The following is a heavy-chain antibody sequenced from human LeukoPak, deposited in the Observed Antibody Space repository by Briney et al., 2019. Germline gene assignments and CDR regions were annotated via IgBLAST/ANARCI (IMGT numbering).Heavy chain of an antibody. D-gene: IGHD6-19*01. V-gene: IGHV4-30-4*01. J-gene: IGHJ4*02. CDR1: GGSISSGDYY. Sequence: SETLSLTCTVSGGSISSGDYYWSWIRQPPGKGLEWIGYIYYSGSTYYNPSLKSRVTISVDTYKNQFSLKLSSVTAADTAVYYCARAPGGSGWPYYFDYWGQGTLVTVSS. CDR2: IYYSGST. CDR3: ARAPGGSGWPYYFDY.